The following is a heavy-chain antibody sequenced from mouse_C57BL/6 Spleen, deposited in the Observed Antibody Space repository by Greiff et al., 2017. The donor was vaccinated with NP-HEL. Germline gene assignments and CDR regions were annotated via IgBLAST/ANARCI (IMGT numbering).Heavy chain of an antibody. CDR1: GFTFSDYG. CDR3: ARPQKHYYGSSLYAMDY. CDR2: ISSGSSTI. J-gene: IGHJ4*01. V-gene: IGHV5-17*01. Sequence: EVKVVESGGGLVKPGGSLKLSCAASGFTFSDYGMHWVRQAPEKGLEWVAYISSGSSTIYYADTVKGRFTISRDNAKNTLFLQMTSLRSEDTAMYYCARPQKHYYGSSLYAMDYWGQGTSVTVSS. D-gene: IGHD1-1*01.